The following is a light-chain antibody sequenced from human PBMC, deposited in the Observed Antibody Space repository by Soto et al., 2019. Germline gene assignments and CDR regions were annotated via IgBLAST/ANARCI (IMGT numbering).Light chain of an antibody. J-gene: IGKJ5*01. CDR2: GSS. CDR1: QLFSSN. Sequence: EIVLTQPPGTLSVSPGESATLSCRASQLFSSNLAWYQRRPGQAPRLLIYGSSTRATGVPARFSGSASGTEFTLTISSLQSEDFGVYYCQQYSDCPRTFSQGTRLEIK. V-gene: IGKV3-15*01. CDR3: QQYSDCPRT.